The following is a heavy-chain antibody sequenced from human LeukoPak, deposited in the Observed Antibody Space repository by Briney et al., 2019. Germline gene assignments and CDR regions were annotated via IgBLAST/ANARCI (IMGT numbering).Heavy chain of an antibody. CDR1: GFTFSSYS. V-gene: IGHV3-21*01. D-gene: IGHD2-2*01. CDR2: ISNSSTYI. Sequence: GGSLRLSCAASGFTFSSYSMNWVRQAPGKGLEWVSSISNSSTYIYYADSVKGRFTISRDNVQNSLYLQMNSLRAEDTAVYYCARWVCSSTSCFYFDNWGQGTLVVVSS. J-gene: IGHJ4*02. CDR3: ARWVCSSTSCFYFDN.